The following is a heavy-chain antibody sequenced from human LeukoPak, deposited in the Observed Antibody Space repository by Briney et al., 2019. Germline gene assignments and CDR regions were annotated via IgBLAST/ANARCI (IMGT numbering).Heavy chain of an antibody. V-gene: IGHV3-11*01. J-gene: IGHJ4*02. CDR1: GFTFSNYY. CDR2: ISGSGGDI. Sequence: GGSLRLSCAASGFTFSNYYMSWIRQTPGKGLEWLSYISGSGGDIHYADSVKGRFTISRDNAKNSLYLQMNSLRAEDTAMYYCARDTREVGVTLYFDYWGQGILVTVTS. D-gene: IGHD1-26*01. CDR3: ARDTREVGVTLYFDY.